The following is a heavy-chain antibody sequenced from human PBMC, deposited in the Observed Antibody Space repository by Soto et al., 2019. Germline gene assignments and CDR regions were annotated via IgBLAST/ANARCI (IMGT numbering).Heavy chain of an antibody. D-gene: IGHD6-19*01. CDR1: GFSLSTSGMC. CDR2: IDWDDDK. CDR3: ARMEQWLDVGFDY. Sequence: GPTLVNPTQTLTLSCTFSGFSLSTSGMCVSWIRQPSGKALEWLALIDWDDDKYYSTSLTTRLTISKDTSKNQVVLTMTNMDPVDTATYYCARMEQWLDVGFDYWGQGTLVTVSS. V-gene: IGHV2-70*01. J-gene: IGHJ4*02.